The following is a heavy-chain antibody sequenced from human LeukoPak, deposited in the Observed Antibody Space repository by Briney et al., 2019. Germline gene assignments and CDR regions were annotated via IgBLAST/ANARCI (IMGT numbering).Heavy chain of an antibody. CDR3: AKAHSSSGWYYFDY. Sequence: GRSLRLSCSACGFTFDDYAMHWVRQAPGKGLAWVYGISWNSGSIGYADSMKGRFTISRDNAKNSLYLQMNSLRAEDMALYYCAKAHSSSGWYYFDYWGQGTLVTVSS. D-gene: IGHD6-19*01. CDR1: GFTFDDYA. J-gene: IGHJ4*02. CDR2: ISWNSGSI. V-gene: IGHV3-9*03.